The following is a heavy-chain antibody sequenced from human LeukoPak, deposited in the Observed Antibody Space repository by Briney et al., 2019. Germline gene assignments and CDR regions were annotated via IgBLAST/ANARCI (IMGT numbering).Heavy chain of an antibody. CDR3: ARGANIVLIPAAGGFDP. CDR1: GYTFTGYY. Sequence: ASVKVSCKASGYTFTGYYMHWVRQAPGQGLEWMGWINPNSGGTNYAQQFQGRVTMTRDTSISTVYMELSRLRSDDTAVYYCARGANIVLIPAAGGFDPWGQGTLVTVSS. D-gene: IGHD2-2*01. CDR2: INPNSGGT. V-gene: IGHV1-2*02. J-gene: IGHJ5*02.